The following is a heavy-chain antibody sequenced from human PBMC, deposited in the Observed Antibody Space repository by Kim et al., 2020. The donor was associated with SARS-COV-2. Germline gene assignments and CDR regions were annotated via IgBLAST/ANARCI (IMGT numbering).Heavy chain of an antibody. V-gene: IGHV4-59*13. CDR3: AREKPAPHAFDI. Sequence: SETLSLTCTVSGGSISSYYWSWIRQPPGKGLEWIGYIYYSGSTNYNPSLKSRVTISVDTSKNQFSLKLSSVTAADTAMYYCAREKPAPHAFDIWGQGTMVTVSS. CDR1: GGSISSYY. D-gene: IGHD2-2*01. CDR2: IYYSGST. J-gene: IGHJ3*02.